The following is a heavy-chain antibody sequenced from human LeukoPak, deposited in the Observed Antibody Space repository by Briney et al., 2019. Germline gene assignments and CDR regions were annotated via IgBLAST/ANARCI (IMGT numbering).Heavy chain of an antibody. CDR2: IYYSGST. J-gene: IGHJ4*02. V-gene: IGHV4-39*01. CDR1: GGSISSSSYH. D-gene: IGHD6-19*01. Sequence: SETLSLTCTVSGGSISSSSYHWGWIRQPPGKGLEWIGSIYYSGSTYYNPSLKSRVTISVDTSKNQFSLKLSSVTAADTAVYYCARKGQWLVLEYWGQGTLVTVSS. CDR3: ARKGQWLVLEY.